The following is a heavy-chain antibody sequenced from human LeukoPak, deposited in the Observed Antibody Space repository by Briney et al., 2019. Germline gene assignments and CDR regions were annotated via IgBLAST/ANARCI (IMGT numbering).Heavy chain of an antibody. CDR3: AREGASSSFGY. V-gene: IGHV3-53*01. D-gene: IGHD6-13*01. CDR1: GFTFNNYA. CDR2: LYSGGNT. J-gene: IGHJ4*02. Sequence: GGSLRLSCAGSGFTFNNYAMSWVRQAPGKGLEWVSVLYSGGNTYHADSVKGRFTISRDNSKNTLYLQMNSLRAEDTAVYYCAREGASSSFGYWGQGTLVTVSS.